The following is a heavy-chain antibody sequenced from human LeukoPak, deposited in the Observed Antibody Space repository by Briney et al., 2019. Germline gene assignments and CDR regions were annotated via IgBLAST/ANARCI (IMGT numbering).Heavy chain of an antibody. CDR2: ISWNSGSI. Sequence: PGRSLRLSCAASGFTFDDYAMHWVRQAPGKGLEWVSGISWNSGSIGYADSVKGRFTISRDNAKNSLYLQMNSLRAEDTALYYCAKDQTLAVAGTFDYWGQGTLVTVSS. CDR3: AKDQTLAVAGTFDY. CDR1: GFTFDDYA. J-gene: IGHJ4*02. V-gene: IGHV3-9*01. D-gene: IGHD6-19*01.